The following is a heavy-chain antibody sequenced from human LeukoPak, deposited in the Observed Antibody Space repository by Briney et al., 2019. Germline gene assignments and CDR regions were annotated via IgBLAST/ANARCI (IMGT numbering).Heavy chain of an antibody. D-gene: IGHD5-12*01. V-gene: IGHV4-38-2*02. Sequence: SETLSLTCTVSGYSISSGYYWGWIRQPPGKGLEWIGSIYHSGSTYYNPSLKSRVTISVDTSKNQFSLKLSSVTAADTAVYYCASSVATEGIDYWGQGTLVTVSS. J-gene: IGHJ4*02. CDR1: GYSISSGYY. CDR2: IYHSGST. CDR3: ASSVATEGIDY.